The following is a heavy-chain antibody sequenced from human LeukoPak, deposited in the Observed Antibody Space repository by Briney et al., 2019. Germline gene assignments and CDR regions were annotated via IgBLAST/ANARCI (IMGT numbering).Heavy chain of an antibody. D-gene: IGHD3-22*01. V-gene: IGHV1-46*01. J-gene: IGHJ5*01. CDR1: GYTFTNYY. CDR2: INPSGGTT. CDR3: ARDLSHLYYNSTRYTFDS. Sequence: ASVKVSCKASGYTFTNYYMHWVRQAPGQGLEWMGIINPSGGTTNYAQKFQGRVTMTRDTSTSTVYMDLSSLRSEDTAVYYCARDLSHLYYNSTRYTFDSRGPGTLVTVSS.